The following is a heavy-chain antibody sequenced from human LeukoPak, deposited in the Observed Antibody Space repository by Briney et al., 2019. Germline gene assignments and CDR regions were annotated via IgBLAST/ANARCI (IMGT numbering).Heavy chain of an antibody. CDR2: IIPILGIA. D-gene: IGHD3-22*01. CDR1: GGSFRTYA. CDR3: ANRDSSGSWFDP. Sequence: VASVKVSCKASGGSFRTYAISWVRQAPGQGLEWVGRIIPILGIANYAQKFQGRVTVTADESTSTAYMELSSLRSEDTAVYYCANRDSSGSWFDPWGQGTLVTVSS. J-gene: IGHJ5*02. V-gene: IGHV1-69*04.